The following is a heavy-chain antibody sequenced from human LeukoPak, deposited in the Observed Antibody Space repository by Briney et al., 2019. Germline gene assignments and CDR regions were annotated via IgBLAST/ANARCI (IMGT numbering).Heavy chain of an antibody. CDR1: GGSFSGYY. D-gene: IGHD3-22*01. CDR3: AREIDYFYYDSLARAASHGFDI. CDR2: INHSGST. V-gene: IGHV4-34*01. J-gene: IGHJ3*02. Sequence: SETLSLTCAVYGGSFSGYYWSWIRQPPGKGLEWIGEINHSGSTNYSPSLKSRVTISVDTSKNQFSLKLSSVTAADTAVYYCAREIDYFYYDSLARAASHGFDIWGQGTMVTVSS.